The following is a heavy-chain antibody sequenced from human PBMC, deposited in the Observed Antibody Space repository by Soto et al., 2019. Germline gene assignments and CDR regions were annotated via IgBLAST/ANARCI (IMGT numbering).Heavy chain of an antibody. J-gene: IGHJ4*02. V-gene: IGHV3-23*01. CDR1: GXTFSSYA. D-gene: IGHD6-13*01. CDR3: ATTLDDLAAAGLLFDY. Sequence: GGSLRLSCAASGXTFSSYAMSWVRQAPGKGLEWVSAISGSGGSTYYADSVKGRFTISRDNSKNTLYLQMNSLRAEDTAVYYCATTLDDLAAAGLLFDYWGQGTLVTVSS. CDR2: ISGSGGST.